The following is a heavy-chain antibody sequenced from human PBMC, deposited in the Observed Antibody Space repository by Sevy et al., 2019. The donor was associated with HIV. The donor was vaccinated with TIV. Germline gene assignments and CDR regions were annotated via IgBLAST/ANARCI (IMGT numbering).Heavy chain of an antibody. CDR3: AGDPPVGYCSSTSCQKTAVSYYYGMDV. J-gene: IGHJ6*02. D-gene: IGHD2-2*01. V-gene: IGHV3-21*01. CDR1: GFTFSSYS. Sequence: GGSLRLSCAASGFTFSSYSMNWVRQAPGKGLEWVSSISSSSSYIYYADSVKGRFTISRDNAKNSLYLQMNSLRAEDTAVYYCAGDPPVGYCSSTSCQKTAVSYYYGMDVWGQGTTVTVSS. CDR2: ISSSSSYI.